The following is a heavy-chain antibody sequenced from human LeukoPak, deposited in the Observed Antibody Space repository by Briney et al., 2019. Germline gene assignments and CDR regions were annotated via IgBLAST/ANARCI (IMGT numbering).Heavy chain of an antibody. CDR3: VQGLLINWFDP. V-gene: IGHV4-38-2*01. D-gene: IGHD2-15*01. CDR2: IYHSGST. J-gene: IGHJ5*02. Sequence: KPSETLSLTCAVSGYSISSGYYWGWIRQPPGKGLEWIGSIYHSGSTYYNPSLKSRVTISVDTSKNQFSLKLSSVTAADTAVYYCVQGLLINWFDPWGQGTLVTVSS. CDR1: GYSISSGYY.